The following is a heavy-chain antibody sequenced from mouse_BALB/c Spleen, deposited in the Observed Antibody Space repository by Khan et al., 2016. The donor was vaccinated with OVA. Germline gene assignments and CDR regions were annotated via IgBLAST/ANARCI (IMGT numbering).Heavy chain of an antibody. V-gene: IGHV1S41*01. CDR1: GYTFTSYW. CDR3: ARVNYDGDSYYAMDY. Sequence: DLVKPGASVKLSCKASGYTFTSYWINWIKQRPGQGLEWIGRIGPGSGSTDYNEMFKGKATLTVDTSSSTVYIQLSSLSSEDSTVYFCARVNYDGDSYYAMDYWGQGTSVTVSS. D-gene: IGHD2-3*01. J-gene: IGHJ4*01. CDR2: IGPGSGST.